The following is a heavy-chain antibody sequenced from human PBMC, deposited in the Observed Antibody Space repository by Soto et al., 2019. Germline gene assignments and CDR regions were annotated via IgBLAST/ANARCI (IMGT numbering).Heavy chain of an antibody. J-gene: IGHJ6*02. CDR3: AKDGPHFDVDV. Sequence: GGSLILSCAASGFTFSTYAMSWVRQAPGKGLEWVSAISGSPSSTYYADSVKGRFTISRDNSEKMVFLQMNSLRSDDTAIYYCAKDGPHFDVDVWGQGTTVTVSS. CDR2: ISGSPSST. D-gene: IGHD3-9*01. V-gene: IGHV3-23*01. CDR1: GFTFSTYA.